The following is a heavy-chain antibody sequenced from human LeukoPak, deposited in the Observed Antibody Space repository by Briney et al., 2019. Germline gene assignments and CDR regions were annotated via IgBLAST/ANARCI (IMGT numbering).Heavy chain of an antibody. CDR2: LSGSGGST. D-gene: IGHD2-15*01. J-gene: IGHJ4*02. CDR1: GXTFSSYA. Sequence: QPGGSLRLSCAASGXTFSSYAMSWVRQAPGEGLERVSGLSGSGGSTYYGDSVKGRFTISRDNSKNTLYLQMDSLRAEDTAVYYCAKVVGGIFDNWGQGTLVTVSS. V-gene: IGHV3-23*01. CDR3: AKVVGGIFDN.